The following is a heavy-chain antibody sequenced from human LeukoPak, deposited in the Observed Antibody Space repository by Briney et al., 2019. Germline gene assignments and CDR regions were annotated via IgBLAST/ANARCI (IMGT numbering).Heavy chain of an antibody. V-gene: IGHV3-23*01. CDR3: AKAVDHYGDHNDY. J-gene: IGHJ4*02. CDR1: GFSFGSNA. Sequence: PGGSLRLSCAASGFSFGSNAVSWVRQARGEWLEWVSAISGSDGSTYYADSVKSRFTNSRDNSKNTLYLQMNSRRAEDTAVYYCAKAVDHYGDHNDYWGQGTLVTVSS. CDR2: ISGSDGST. D-gene: IGHD4-17*01.